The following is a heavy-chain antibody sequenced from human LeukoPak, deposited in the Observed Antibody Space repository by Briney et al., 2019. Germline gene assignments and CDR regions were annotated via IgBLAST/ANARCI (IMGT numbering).Heavy chain of an antibody. Sequence: GGSLRLSCAASGFTFSSYWMSWVRQAPGKGPEWVANIKQDGSEKYYVESVKGRFTISRDNAKNSLYLQMNSLRAEDTAVYYCARGPSYGPYYFDYWGQGTLVTVSS. J-gene: IGHJ4*02. CDR2: IKQDGSEK. CDR1: GFTFSSYW. D-gene: IGHD3-10*01. V-gene: IGHV3-7*03. CDR3: ARGPSYGPYYFDY.